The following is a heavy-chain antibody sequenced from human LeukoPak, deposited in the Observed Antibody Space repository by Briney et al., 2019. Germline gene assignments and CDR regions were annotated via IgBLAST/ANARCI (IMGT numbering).Heavy chain of an antibody. CDR2: IKSKIDGGTT. Sequence: GGSLRLSCAASGFTVSNAWMSWVRQAPGKGLEWVGRIKSKIDGGTTDYAAPVRGRFTISRDDSKNTLYLQVNSLKTEDTAVYYCTTDSPYGSGIFDYWGQGTLVTVSS. V-gene: IGHV3-15*01. CDR1: GFTVSNAW. J-gene: IGHJ4*02. CDR3: TTDSPYGSGIFDY. D-gene: IGHD3-10*01.